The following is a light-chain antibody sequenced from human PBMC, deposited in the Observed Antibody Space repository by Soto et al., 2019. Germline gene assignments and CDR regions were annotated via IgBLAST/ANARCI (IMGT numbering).Light chain of an antibody. CDR1: QSIDTK. V-gene: IGKV3-15*01. CDR3: QQYKNWPPYT. Sequence: EIEMTQSPVTLSVSPGERATLSCRASQSIDTKLAWYQQKPGQAPRLLIYAAAIRAIGIPASFSGSGSWTEFTLTISSLQSEDFAAYYCQQYKNWPPYTFGQGTKLEIK. J-gene: IGKJ2*01. CDR2: AAA.